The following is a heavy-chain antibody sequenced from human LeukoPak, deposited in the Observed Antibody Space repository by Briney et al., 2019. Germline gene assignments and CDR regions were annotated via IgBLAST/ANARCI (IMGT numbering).Heavy chain of an antibody. Sequence: TSETLSLTCAVYGGSFSGYYWSWIRQPPGKGLEWIGEINHSGSTNYNPSLKSRVTISVDTSKNQFSLNLSSVTAADTAVYYCARGPYSWLAGSPSAGFDYWGQGTLVTVSS. CDR1: GGSFSGYY. V-gene: IGHV4-34*01. J-gene: IGHJ4*02. D-gene: IGHD6-19*01. CDR3: ARGPYSWLAGSPSAGFDY. CDR2: INHSGST.